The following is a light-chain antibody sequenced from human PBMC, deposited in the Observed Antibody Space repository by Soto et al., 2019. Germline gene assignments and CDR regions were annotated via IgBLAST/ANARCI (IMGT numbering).Light chain of an antibody. V-gene: IGKV4-1*01. Sequence: DFVVTQSPDSLPVSLGERATINCKSSQSVLYSSDNKNYLAWYQQKPGQPPKLLIYWASTRESGVPDRFSGSGSGTDFTLTINSLQAEDVAVYYCQQYYSTPLTSGGGTKVEIK. CDR3: QQYYSTPLT. CDR2: WAS. J-gene: IGKJ4*01. CDR1: QSVLYSSDNKNY.